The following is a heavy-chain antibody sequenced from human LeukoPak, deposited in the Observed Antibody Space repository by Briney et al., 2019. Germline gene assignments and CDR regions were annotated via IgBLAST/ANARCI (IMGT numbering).Heavy chain of an antibody. CDR1: GFSLSTSGVG. V-gene: IGHV2-5*02. Sequence: SGTTLVKPTQTLTLTCTFSGFSLSTSGVGVGWIRQPPGKALEWLALIYWDDDKRYSPSLKSRLTITKDTSKNQVVLTMTNMDPVDTATYYCAHTLEDTAMVKGDAFDIWGQGTMVTVSS. J-gene: IGHJ3*02. D-gene: IGHD5-18*01. CDR3: AHTLEDTAMVKGDAFDI. CDR2: IYWDDDK.